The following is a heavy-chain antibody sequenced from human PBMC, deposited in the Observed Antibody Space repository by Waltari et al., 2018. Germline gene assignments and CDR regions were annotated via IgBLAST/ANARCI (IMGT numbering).Heavy chain of an antibody. CDR1: GGSISITTYY. Sequence: QLQLQESGPGLVKPSETLSLTCTVSGGSISITTYYWGWIRQPPGKGLERIGNIYYSGSTYYHPSLKSRVTVSVDTSKNQFSLKLSSVTAADTAVYYCARIITSTKGYYFDYWGQGTLVTVSS. J-gene: IGHJ4*02. CDR2: IYYSGST. CDR3: ARIITSTKGYYFDY. D-gene: IGHD3-10*01. V-gene: IGHV4-39*01.